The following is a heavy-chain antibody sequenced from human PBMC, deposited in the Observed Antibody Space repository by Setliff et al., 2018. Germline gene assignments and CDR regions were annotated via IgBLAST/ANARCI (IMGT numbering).Heavy chain of an antibody. J-gene: IGHJ4*02. Sequence: SETLSLTCAVYGGSFSGYYWSWIRQPPGKRLEWIGEIIHTGSTNYNPSLKSRVTISMDTSKNQFSLRVSSVTAADTAVYYCARSLSRREKFLLDYWGQGALVTVSS. CDR2: IIHTGST. V-gene: IGHV4-34*12. CDR3: ARSLSRREKFLLDY. CDR1: GGSFSGYY.